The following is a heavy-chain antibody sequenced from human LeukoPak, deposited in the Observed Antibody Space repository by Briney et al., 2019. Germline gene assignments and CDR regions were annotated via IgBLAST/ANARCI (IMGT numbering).Heavy chain of an antibody. D-gene: IGHD6-13*01. CDR2: ILYDGSSK. Sequence: PGGSLRLSCAASGFTFSIYNMNWVRQAPGKGLEWVAFILYDGSSKYYADSVKGRFTISRDNSKNTLYLQMNSLRGEDTAVYYCAKDQLVNYYYYYMDVWGKGTTVTISS. CDR3: AKDQLVNYYYYYMDV. V-gene: IGHV3-30*02. CDR1: GFTFSIYN. J-gene: IGHJ6*03.